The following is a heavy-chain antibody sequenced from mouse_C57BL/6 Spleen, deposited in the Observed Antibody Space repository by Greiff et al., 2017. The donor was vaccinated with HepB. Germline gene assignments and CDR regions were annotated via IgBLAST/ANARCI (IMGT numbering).Heavy chain of an antibody. D-gene: IGHD1-1*01. CDR3: AREAVITTVVGFAY. CDR1: GYTFTDYN. CDR2: INPNNGGT. Sequence: EVQLQQSGPELVKPGASVKMSCKASGYTFTDYNMHWVKQSHGKSLEWIGYINPNNGGTSYNQKFKGKATLTVNKSSNTAYMELRSLTSEDSAVYYCAREAVITTVVGFAYWGQGTLDTVSA. V-gene: IGHV1-22*01. J-gene: IGHJ3*01.